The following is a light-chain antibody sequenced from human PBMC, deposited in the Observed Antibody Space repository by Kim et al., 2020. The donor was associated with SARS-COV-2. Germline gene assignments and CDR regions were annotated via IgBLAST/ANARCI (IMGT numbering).Light chain of an antibody. Sequence: ASVGNRVTINCRASQGINIWLAWYQQKPEKAPKSLISAASSLQSGVPSRFSGSGSGTDFTLTITSLQPEDFATYYCQQYYAYPIAFGQGTRLEIK. CDR1: QGINIW. CDR3: QQYYAYPIA. J-gene: IGKJ5*01. V-gene: IGKV1D-16*01. CDR2: AAS.